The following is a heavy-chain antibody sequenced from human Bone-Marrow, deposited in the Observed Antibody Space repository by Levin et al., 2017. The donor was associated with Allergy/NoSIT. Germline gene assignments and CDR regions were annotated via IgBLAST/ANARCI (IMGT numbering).Heavy chain of an antibody. CDR3: ASKGNSSGYFVH. CDR1: GYTFSSSG. Sequence: ASVKVSCKASGYTFSSSGFIRVRQAPGQGLEWMGWISGKNANTHYSQKFQDRVTVTKDTSTSTAYMELRSLRSDDTAVYYCASKGNSSGYFVHWGQGTLVTVSS. D-gene: IGHD3-22*01. J-gene: IGHJ5*02. CDR2: ISGKNANT. V-gene: IGHV1-18*04.